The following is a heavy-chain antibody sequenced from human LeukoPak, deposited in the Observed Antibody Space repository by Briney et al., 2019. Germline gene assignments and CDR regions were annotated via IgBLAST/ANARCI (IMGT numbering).Heavy chain of an antibody. V-gene: IGHV3-23*01. CDR1: GFTFRTYG. J-gene: IGHJ4*02. CDR3: ARAGYSSGVWDDLHY. Sequence: GGALRLSCAASGFTFRTYGMSWVGQATGKGVEWGLAISGSDGSTYYADSVKGRFTISRDNSKNTLYLQMNSLRAEDTALYYCARAGYSSGVWDDLHYWGQGTLVTVSS. D-gene: IGHD6-19*01. CDR2: ISGSDGST.